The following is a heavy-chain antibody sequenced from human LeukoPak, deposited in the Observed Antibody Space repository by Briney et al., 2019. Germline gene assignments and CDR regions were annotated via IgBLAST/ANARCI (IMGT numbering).Heavy chain of an antibody. Sequence: SMKVSCKASGGTFSSYAISWVRQAPGQGLEWMGRIIPILGIANYAQKFQGRVTITADKSTSTAYMELSSLRSEDTAVYYCARDPNYVWGSSYYFDYWGQGTLVTVSS. CDR2: IIPILGIA. CDR1: GGTFSSYA. CDR3: ARDPNYVWGSSYYFDY. D-gene: IGHD3-16*01. V-gene: IGHV1-69*04. J-gene: IGHJ4*02.